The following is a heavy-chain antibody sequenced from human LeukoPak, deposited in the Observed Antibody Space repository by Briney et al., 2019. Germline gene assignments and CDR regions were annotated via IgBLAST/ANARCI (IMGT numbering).Heavy chain of an antibody. CDR1: GGSFSSRSYY. D-gene: IGHD3-22*01. V-gene: IGHV4-39*01. CDR3: ARGPIDNSFEY. Sequence: SETRSLTCSVSGGSFSSRSYYWAWIRQPPGKGLEWIGNLYYSGSTDYNPSLKSRVTISVHTSKNQISLKLSSVTAADTAVYYCARGPIDNSFEYWGQGTLVTVSS. J-gene: IGHJ4*02. CDR2: LYYSGST.